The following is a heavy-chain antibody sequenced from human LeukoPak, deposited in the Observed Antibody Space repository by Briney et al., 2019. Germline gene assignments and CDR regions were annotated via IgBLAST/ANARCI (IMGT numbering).Heavy chain of an antibody. J-gene: IGHJ5*02. CDR3: ARDTGIMIVPPSLRT. D-gene: IGHD3-16*01. Sequence: GGSLRLSCAASGFTFSSYGMHWVRQAPGKGLEWVSAISGSGGSTYYADSVKGRFTISRDNSKNTLYLQMNSLRAEDMAVYYCARDTGIMIVPPSLRTWGQGTLVTVSS. CDR1: GFTFSSYG. CDR2: ISGSGGST. V-gene: IGHV3-23*01.